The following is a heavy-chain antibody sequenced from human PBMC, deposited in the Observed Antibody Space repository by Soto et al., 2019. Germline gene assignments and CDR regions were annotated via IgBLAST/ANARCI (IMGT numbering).Heavy chain of an antibody. CDR3: TRGGRIAAAGYGMDV. V-gene: IGHV3-49*04. CDR2: IRSKAYGGTT. J-gene: IGHJ6*02. CDR1: GFTFGDYA. D-gene: IGHD6-13*01. Sequence: QPGGSLRLSCTASGFTFGDYAMSWVRQAPGKGLEWVGFIRSKAYGGTTEYAASVKGRFTISRDDSKSIAYLQMNSLKTEDTAVYYCTRGGRIAAAGYGMDVWGQGTTVTVSS.